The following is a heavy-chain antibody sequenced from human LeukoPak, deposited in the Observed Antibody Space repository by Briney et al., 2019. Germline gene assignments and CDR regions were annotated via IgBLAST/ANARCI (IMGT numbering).Heavy chain of an antibody. V-gene: IGHV3-23*01. CDR3: AQGYLSGWYPS. D-gene: IGHD6-19*01. CDR1: GFCVSISG. CDR2: ISVDGKHA. J-gene: IGHJ5*02. Sequence: PAESLRLSCVVSGFCVSISGMSWVRQLHGRGLDWTSAISVDGKHAYYADSVKGRFISSRDNSKNTLYLQLSGLRAEDTAVYYCAQGYLSGWYPSWGQGSMVSVSS.